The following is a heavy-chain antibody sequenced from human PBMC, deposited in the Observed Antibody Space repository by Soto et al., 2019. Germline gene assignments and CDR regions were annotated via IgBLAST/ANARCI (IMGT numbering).Heavy chain of an antibody. CDR1: GYTFSSYY. CDR3: ARDSDGSGYFVTYYYYGMDV. CDR2: IIPILGIA. J-gene: IGHJ6*02. V-gene: IGHV1-69*04. D-gene: IGHD3-3*01. Sequence: SVKVSCKASGYTFSSYYMNWVRQAPGQGLEWLGRIIPILGIANYAQKFQGRVTITADKSTSTAYMELSSLRSEDTAVYYCARDSDGSGYFVTYYYYGMDVWGQGTTVTVSS.